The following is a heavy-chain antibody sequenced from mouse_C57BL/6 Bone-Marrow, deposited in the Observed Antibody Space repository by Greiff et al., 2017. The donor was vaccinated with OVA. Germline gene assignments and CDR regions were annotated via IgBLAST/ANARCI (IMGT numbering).Heavy chain of an antibody. J-gene: IGHJ4*01. CDR1: GYSFTDYN. CDR2: INPNYGTT. CDR3: ARGYGIRGYYYAMDY. V-gene: IGHV1-39*01. D-gene: IGHD1-1*01. Sequence: EVQLQQSGPELVKPGASVKISCKASGYSFTDYNMNWVKQSNGQSLEWIGVINPNYGTTSYNQKFKGKATLTVDQSSSTAYMQINSLTSEASAVYYCARGYGIRGYYYAMDYWGQGTSVTGSS.